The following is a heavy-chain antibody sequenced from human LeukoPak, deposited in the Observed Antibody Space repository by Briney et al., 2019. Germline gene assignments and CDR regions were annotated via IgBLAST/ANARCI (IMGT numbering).Heavy chain of an antibody. D-gene: IGHD3-22*01. CDR1: GFTFSSYS. Sequence: GGSLRLSCAASGFTFSSYSMNWVRQAPGKGLEWVSAISGSGGSTYYADSVKGRFTISRDNSKNTLYLQMNSLRAEDTAVYYCAKDAPAPTRGYYWDYWGQGTLVTVSS. CDR3: AKDAPAPTRGYYWDY. CDR2: ISGSGGST. V-gene: IGHV3-23*01. J-gene: IGHJ4*02.